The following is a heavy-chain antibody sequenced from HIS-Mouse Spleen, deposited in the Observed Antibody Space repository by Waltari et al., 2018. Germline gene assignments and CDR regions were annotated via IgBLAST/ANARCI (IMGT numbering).Heavy chain of an antibody. CDR3: ARIAEGYSSGWYAFDY. CDR1: GFSLSTTGMC. D-gene: IGHD6-19*01. CDR2: IDWDDDK. Sequence: QVPLRESGPALVKPTQTLTLTCTFSGFSLSTTGMCVSWIRQPSGKALEWLARIDWDDDKYYSTPLKTRLTIAKDTSKNQVVLTMTNMDPVDTATYYCARIAEGYSSGWYAFDYWGQGTLVTVSS. J-gene: IGHJ4*02. V-gene: IGHV2-70*15.